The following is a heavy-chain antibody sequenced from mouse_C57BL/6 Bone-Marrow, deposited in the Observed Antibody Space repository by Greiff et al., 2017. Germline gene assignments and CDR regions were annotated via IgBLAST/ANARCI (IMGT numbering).Heavy chain of an antibody. CDR3: ARRWPHVGWYFDV. J-gene: IGHJ1*03. D-gene: IGHD1-1*02. CDR1: GYTFTSYW. Sequence: VQLQQPGAELVKPGASVKLSCKASGYTFTSYWMHWVKQRPGQGLEWIGMIHPNSGSTNYNEKFKSKATLTVDKSSSTAYMQLSSLTSEDSAVYYCARRWPHVGWYFDVWGTGTTVTVSS. CDR2: IHPNSGST. V-gene: IGHV1-64*01.